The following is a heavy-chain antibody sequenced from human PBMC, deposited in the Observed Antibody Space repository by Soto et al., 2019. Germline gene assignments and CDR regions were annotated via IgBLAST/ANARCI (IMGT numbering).Heavy chain of an antibody. Sequence: GASVKVCCKASGYTFTSSCISWVRQAPGQGLEWMGWISAYNGNTNYAQKLQGRVTMTTDTSTSTAYMELRSLRSDDTAVYYCARAEGYCSSTSCYVLFSDYWGPGTLVSVSS. CDR3: ARAEGYCSSTSCYVLFSDY. CDR2: ISAYNGNT. J-gene: IGHJ4*02. CDR1: GYTFTSSC. V-gene: IGHV1-18*01. D-gene: IGHD2-2*01.